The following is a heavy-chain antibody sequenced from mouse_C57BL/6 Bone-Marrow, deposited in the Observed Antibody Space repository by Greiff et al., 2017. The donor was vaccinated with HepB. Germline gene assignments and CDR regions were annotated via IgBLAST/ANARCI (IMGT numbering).Heavy chain of an antibody. CDR3: ARVYYYGSSEGFYFDY. CDR2: INYDGSST. D-gene: IGHD1-1*01. J-gene: IGHJ2*01. Sequence: EVQLVESEGGLVQPGSSMKLSCTASGFTFSDYYMAWVRQVPEKGLEWVANINYDGSSTYYLDSLKSRFIISRDNAKNILYLQMSSLKSEDTATYYCARVYYYGSSEGFYFDYWGQGTTLTVSS. CDR1: GFTFSDYY. V-gene: IGHV5-16*01.